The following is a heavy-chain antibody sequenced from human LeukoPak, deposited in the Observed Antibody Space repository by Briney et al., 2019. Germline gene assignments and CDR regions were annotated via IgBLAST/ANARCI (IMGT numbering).Heavy chain of an antibody. CDR3: TRDQYDILTGYHWFDY. CDR1: GFTFSSYA. CDR2: ISGSGGST. D-gene: IGHD3-9*01. J-gene: IGHJ4*02. V-gene: IGHV3-23*01. Sequence: PGGSLRLSCAASGFTFSSYAMSWVRQAPGKGLEWVSAISGSGGSTYYADSVKGRFTISRDNSKNTLYLQMNSLRAEDTAVYYCTRDQYDILTGYHWFDYWGQGTLVTVSS.